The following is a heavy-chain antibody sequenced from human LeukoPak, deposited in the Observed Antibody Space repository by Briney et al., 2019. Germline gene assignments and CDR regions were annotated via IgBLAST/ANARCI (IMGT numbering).Heavy chain of an antibody. V-gene: IGHV4-34*01. Sequence: PSETLSLTCAVYGGSSSGYYWSWIRQPPGKGPEWIGEINHSGSTNYNPSLKSRVTISVDTSKNQFSLKLSSVTAADTAVYYCARVSYGYGYYFDYWGQGTLVTVSS. J-gene: IGHJ4*02. CDR3: ARVSYGYGYYFDY. D-gene: IGHD5-18*01. CDR2: INHSGST. CDR1: GGSSSGYY.